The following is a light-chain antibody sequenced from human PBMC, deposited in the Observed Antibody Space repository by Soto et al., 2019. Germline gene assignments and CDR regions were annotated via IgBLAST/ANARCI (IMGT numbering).Light chain of an antibody. CDR1: QSVGNN. CDR2: GAS. CDR3: QQYQNLWT. J-gene: IGKJ1*01. Sequence: EIVMTQSPATLSVSPGERATLSCRASQSVGNNLAWYRQKSGQAPRLLIYGASTRATGIPARFSGSGSGTEFTLTIDSLQSDDFAVYLCQQYQNLWTFGQGTKVDIK. V-gene: IGKV3-15*01.